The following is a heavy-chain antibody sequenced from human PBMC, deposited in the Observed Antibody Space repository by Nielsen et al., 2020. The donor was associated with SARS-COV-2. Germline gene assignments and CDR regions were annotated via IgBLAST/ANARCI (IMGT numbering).Heavy chain of an antibody. CDR1: GFTFSSYG. Sequence: GESLKISCAASGFTFSSYGMHWVRQAPGKGLEWVSSISSSSSYIYYADSVKGRFTISRDNAKNSLYLQMNSLRAEDTAMYYCARDLNFGGYYYDSSGYYRWDYYGMDVWGQGTTVTVSS. CDR3: ARDLNFGGYYYDSSGYYRWDYYGMDV. CDR2: ISSSSSYI. J-gene: IGHJ6*02. D-gene: IGHD3-22*01. V-gene: IGHV3-21*01.